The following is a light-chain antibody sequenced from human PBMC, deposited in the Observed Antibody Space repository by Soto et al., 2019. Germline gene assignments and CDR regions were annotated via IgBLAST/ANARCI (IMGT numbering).Light chain of an antibody. Sequence: EIVMTQSPATLSVSPGERATLSCRASQSVSSNLAWYQQKPGRAPRLLIYGASTRATGMPARFSGSGSGTEFTLTISSLQSEDFAVYYCKQYNDWPPTFGQGTKVDIK. CDR1: QSVSSN. CDR3: KQYNDWPPT. V-gene: IGKV3-15*01. CDR2: GAS. J-gene: IGKJ1*01.